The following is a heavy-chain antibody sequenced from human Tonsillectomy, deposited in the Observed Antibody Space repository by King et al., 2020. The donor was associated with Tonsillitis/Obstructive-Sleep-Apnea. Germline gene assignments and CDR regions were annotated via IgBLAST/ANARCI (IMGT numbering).Heavy chain of an antibody. CDR1: GYTFTTYG. CDR2: ISAYNGDT. Sequence: QLVQSGAEVKKPGASVKVSCKASGYTFTTYGISWVRQAPGQGLEWMGWISAYNGDTNHAQKLQGRVTMTTDTSTSTAYMEVRSLRSDDTAVYYCARDSMSHYYDSSGYYTFDYWGQGTLVTASS. D-gene: IGHD3-22*01. J-gene: IGHJ4*02. V-gene: IGHV1-18*01. CDR3: ARDSMSHYYDSSGYYTFDY.